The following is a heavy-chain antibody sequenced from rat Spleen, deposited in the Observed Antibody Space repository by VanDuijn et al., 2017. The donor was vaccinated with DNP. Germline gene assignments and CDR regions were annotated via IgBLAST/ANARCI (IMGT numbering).Heavy chain of an antibody. CDR1: DYSITSCCR. J-gene: IGHJ2*01. CDR3: ARWSTFFDY. V-gene: IGHV3-3*01. Sequence: VQLQESGPGLVEPSQSLSLTCSVTDYSITSCCRWTWIRKFPGHKLEWMGYINSAGSIEYNPSLKGRISITSDTSKNQFFLQVNSVTTEDTATYYCARWSTFFDYWGQGVMVTVSS. D-gene: IGHD3-1*01. CDR2: INSAGSI.